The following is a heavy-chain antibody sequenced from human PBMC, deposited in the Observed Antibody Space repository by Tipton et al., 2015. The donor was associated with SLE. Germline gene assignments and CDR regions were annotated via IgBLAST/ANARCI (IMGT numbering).Heavy chain of an antibody. CDR3: ARVGEAYY. CDR2: IYHSGST. Sequence: TLSLTCTVSGGSISSSSHYWGWIRQPPGKGLEWIGSIYHSGSTYYNPSLKSRVTISVDTSKNQFSLKLSSVTAADTAVYYCARVGEAYYWGQGTLVTVSS. D-gene: IGHD3-10*01. CDR1: GGSISSSSHY. J-gene: IGHJ4*02. V-gene: IGHV4-39*07.